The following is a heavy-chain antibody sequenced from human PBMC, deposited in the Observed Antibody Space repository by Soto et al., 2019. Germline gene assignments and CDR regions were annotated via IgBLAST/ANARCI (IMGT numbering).Heavy chain of an antibody. CDR2: IIPILGET. CDR3: ARGLGGRMDD. V-gene: IGHV1-69*08. J-gene: IGHJ6*02. CDR1: GTIFSSYT. D-gene: IGHD3-16*01. Sequence: QVQLVQSGAEVKKPGSSVRVSCKASGTIFSSYTISWVRQARGQGLEWMGRIIPILGETNSAQKFQGRVTLTADKSTNTAYMELNSLRLEDTALYYCARGLGGRMDDWGQGTTVTVSS.